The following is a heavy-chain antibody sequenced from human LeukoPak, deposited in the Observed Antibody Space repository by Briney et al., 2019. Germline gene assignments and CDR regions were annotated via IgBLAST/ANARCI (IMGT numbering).Heavy chain of an antibody. D-gene: IGHD2-2*01. V-gene: IGHV1-18*01. CDR1: GYTFTSYG. CDR2: ISAYNGNT. CDR3: ARGGSEYQLLFPFDY. J-gene: IGHJ4*02. Sequence: ASVKVSFKASGYTFTSYGISWVRQAPGQGLEWMGWISAYNGNTNYAQKLQGRVTMTTDTSTSTAYMELRSLRSDDTAVYYCARGGSEYQLLFPFDYWGQGTLVTVSS.